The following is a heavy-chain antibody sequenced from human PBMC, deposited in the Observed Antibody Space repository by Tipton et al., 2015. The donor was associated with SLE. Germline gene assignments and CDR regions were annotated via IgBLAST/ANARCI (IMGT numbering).Heavy chain of an antibody. J-gene: IGHJ4*02. Sequence: SLRLSCAASGFTFSSYGMHWVRQAPGKGLEWVAIIWFDGSKEIYADSVKGRFTVSRDNSKNTLYLQMNSLRAEDTAVYYCARQMEDGYGVIDYWGQGTLATVPS. CDR3: ARQMEDGYGVIDY. CDR2: IWFDGSKE. CDR1: GFTFSSYG. V-gene: IGHV3-33*01. D-gene: IGHD5-24*01.